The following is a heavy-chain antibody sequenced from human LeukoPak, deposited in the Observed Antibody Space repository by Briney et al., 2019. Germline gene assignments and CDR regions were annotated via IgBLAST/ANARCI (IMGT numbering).Heavy chain of an antibody. CDR3: ASSGSYYVKDY. J-gene: IGHJ4*02. D-gene: IGHD1-26*01. V-gene: IGHV3-30*04. CDR2: ISYDGSNK. Sequence: PGRSLRLSCAASGFTFSSYAMHWVRQAPGKGLEWVAVISYDGSNKYYADSVKGRFTISRDNSKNTLYLQMNSLRAEDTAVYYCASSGSYYVKDYWGQGTLVTVSS. CDR1: GFTFSSYA.